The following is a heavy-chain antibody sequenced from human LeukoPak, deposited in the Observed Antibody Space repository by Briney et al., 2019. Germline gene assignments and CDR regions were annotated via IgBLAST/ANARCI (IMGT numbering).Heavy chain of an antibody. D-gene: IGHD1-1*01. V-gene: IGHV3-74*01. CDR3: ARHYQLDY. CDR1: GFTFSSHW. J-gene: IGHJ4*02. CDR2: INNDGSST. Sequence: GGSLRLSCAASGFTFSSHWMFWVRQVPGKGLEWVSQINNDGSSTTYADSVKGRFTISRDNAKNTLYLQMNSLRAEDTAVYFCARHYQLDYWGQGTLVTVSS.